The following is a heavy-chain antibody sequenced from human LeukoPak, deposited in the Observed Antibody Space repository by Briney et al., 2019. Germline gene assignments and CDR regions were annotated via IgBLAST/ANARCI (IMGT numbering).Heavy chain of an antibody. Sequence: ASVKVSCKASGYTFTSYDINWVRQATGQGLEWMGWMNPNSGNTGYAQKFQGRVTMTRNTSISTAYMELSSLRSEDTDVYYCARVPSLRYFDWLLLARLENGWFDPWGQGTLVTVSS. CDR2: MNPNSGNT. V-gene: IGHV1-8*01. CDR1: GYTFTSYD. D-gene: IGHD3-9*01. J-gene: IGHJ5*02. CDR3: ARVPSLRYFDWLLLARLENGWFDP.